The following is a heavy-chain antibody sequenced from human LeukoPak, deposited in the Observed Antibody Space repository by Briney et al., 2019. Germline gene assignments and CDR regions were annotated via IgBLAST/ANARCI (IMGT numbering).Heavy chain of an antibody. V-gene: IGHV3-74*01. CDR2: ICSDGSST. J-gene: IGHJ4*02. Sequence: GGSLRLSCVASGFTFRSYWMHWVRQAPGKRLVWVSRICSDGSSTSYADSVKGRFTISRDNAKNTLYMQMSSLRVEDTAVYYCARVASGWSHFDYWGQGTLVTVSS. D-gene: IGHD6-19*01. CDR1: GFTFRSYW. CDR3: ARVASGWSHFDY.